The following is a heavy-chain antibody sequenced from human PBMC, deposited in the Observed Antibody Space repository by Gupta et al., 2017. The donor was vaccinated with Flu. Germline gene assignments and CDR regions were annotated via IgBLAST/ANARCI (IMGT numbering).Heavy chain of an antibody. V-gene: IGHV1-2*06. D-gene: IGHD2-2*03. CDR1: FSGCY. CDR2: INPTTGAT. Sequence: FSGCYLPWVGQAPGRGLEWMGRINPTTGATNCAQKFQGRVAMTRNTSTETAYLDLSSLTSDDTAVYFCAGNGYCSTSSCFGNMDVWGQGTTGTVSS. CDR3: AGNGYCSTSSCFGNMDV. J-gene: IGHJ6*02.